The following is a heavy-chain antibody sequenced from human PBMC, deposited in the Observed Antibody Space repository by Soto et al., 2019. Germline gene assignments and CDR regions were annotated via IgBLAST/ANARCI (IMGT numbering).Heavy chain of an antibody. CDR2: IYHSGRT. Sequence: QLQLQESGSGLVKPSQTLSLTCAVSGGSIRRGGYSWSWIRQPPGKGLEWLGYIYHSGRTYYNPSLKSRLTISVDSSKNQCSLKLSSVTAADTAVYYCARVTDRWGQGTLGPVSS. CDR3: ARVTDR. J-gene: IGHJ5*02. V-gene: IGHV4-30-2*01. CDR1: GGSIRRGGYS.